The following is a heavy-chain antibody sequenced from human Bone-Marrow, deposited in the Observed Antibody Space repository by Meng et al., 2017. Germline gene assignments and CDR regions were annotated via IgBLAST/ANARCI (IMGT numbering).Heavy chain of an antibody. CDR1: GFTFSSYA. D-gene: IGHD5-24*01. Sequence: GESLKISCAASGFTFSSYAMSWVRQAPGKGLEWVSAISGSGGSTYYADSVKGRFTISRDNSKNTLYLQMNSLRAEDTAVYHCARIAGEMATIVAAVFDYWGQGTLVTVSS. J-gene: IGHJ4*02. CDR3: ARIAGEMATIVAAVFDY. V-gene: IGHV3-23*01. CDR2: ISGSGGST.